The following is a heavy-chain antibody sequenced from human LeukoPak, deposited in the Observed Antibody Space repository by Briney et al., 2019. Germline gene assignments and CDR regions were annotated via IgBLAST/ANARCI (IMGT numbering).Heavy chain of an antibody. CDR1: GFTFSSYA. CDR2: ISGSGGST. J-gene: IGHJ3*02. D-gene: IGHD4-17*01. CDR3: AKDLSNYGDYLAAFDI. V-gene: IGHV3-23*01. Sequence: GGSLRLSCAASGFTFSSYAMSWVRQAPGKGLEWVSAISGSGGSTYYADSVKGRFTISRDNSKNTLYLQMNSLRAEDTAVYYCAKDLSNYGDYLAAFDIWGQGTMVTVSS.